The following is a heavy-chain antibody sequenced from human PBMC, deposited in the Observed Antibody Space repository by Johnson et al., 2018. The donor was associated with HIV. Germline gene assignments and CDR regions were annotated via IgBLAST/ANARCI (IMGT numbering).Heavy chain of an antibody. CDR1: GFTFSDYY. V-gene: IGHV3-30*18. J-gene: IGHJ3*02. CDR3: AKSGYSGSYDRMGAFDI. Sequence: QVQLVESGGGLVKPGGSLRLSCAASGFTFSDYYMSWIRQAPGKGLDWVAVISYDGSNKYYADSVKGRFTISRDNSKNTLYLHMNSLKPEDTAVYYCAKSGYSGSYDRMGAFDIWGQGTMVTVSS. CDR2: ISYDGSNK. D-gene: IGHD1-26*01.